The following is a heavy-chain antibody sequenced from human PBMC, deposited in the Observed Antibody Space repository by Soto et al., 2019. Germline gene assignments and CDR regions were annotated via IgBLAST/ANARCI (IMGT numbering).Heavy chain of an antibody. D-gene: IGHD4-4*01. CDR1: GGSINSYC. CDR2: IFDSGNA. Sequence: SETLSLTCTVSGGSINSYCWSWIRQPPGKGLEWIAYIFDSGNANYNPSLKSRVTISVDTSKNQFSLKLTSVSAADTAVYYCARHRRTTVAKFYFDNWGQGALVTVSS. J-gene: IGHJ4*02. CDR3: ARHRRTTVAKFYFDN. V-gene: IGHV4-59*08.